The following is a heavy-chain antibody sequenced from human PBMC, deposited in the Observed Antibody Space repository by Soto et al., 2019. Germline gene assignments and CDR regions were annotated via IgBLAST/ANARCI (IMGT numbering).Heavy chain of an antibody. CDR2: IYYSGST. D-gene: IGHD1-7*01. J-gene: IGHJ4*02. CDR1: GGSISSYY. Sequence: SETLSLTCPVSGGSISSYYLSWIRQPPGKGLEWIGCIYYSGSTNYNPSLKSRVTISVDTSKNQFSLKLSSVTAADTAVYYCARLGTTNDYYFDYWGQGTLVTVSS. CDR3: ARLGTTNDYYFDY. V-gene: IGHV4-59*08.